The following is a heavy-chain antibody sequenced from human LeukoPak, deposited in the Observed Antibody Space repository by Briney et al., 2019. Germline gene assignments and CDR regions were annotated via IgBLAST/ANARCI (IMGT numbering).Heavy chain of an antibody. CDR1: GFTFSSYA. Sequence: GGSLRLSCAASGFTFSSYAMSWVRQAPGKGLEWVSAISGSGGSTYYADSVKGRFTISRGNSKNTLYLQMNSLRAEDTAVYYCAKDLALSGVVVITLDYWGQGTLVTVSS. CDR2: ISGSGGST. J-gene: IGHJ4*02. D-gene: IGHD3-22*01. V-gene: IGHV3-23*01. CDR3: AKDLALSGVVVITLDY.